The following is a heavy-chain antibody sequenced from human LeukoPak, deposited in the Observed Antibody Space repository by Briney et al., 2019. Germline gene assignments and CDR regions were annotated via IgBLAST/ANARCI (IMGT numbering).Heavy chain of an antibody. D-gene: IGHD4-17*01. V-gene: IGHV1-18*01. CDR2: ISAYNGNT. Sequence: ASVKVSCKASGYTFTSYGISWVRQAPGQGLEWMGWISAYNGNTNYAQKLQGRVAMTTDTSTSTAYMELRSLRSDDTAVYYCARDEKFLYGDPLANGYWGQGTLVTVSS. J-gene: IGHJ4*02. CDR1: GYTFTSYG. CDR3: ARDEKFLYGDPLANGY.